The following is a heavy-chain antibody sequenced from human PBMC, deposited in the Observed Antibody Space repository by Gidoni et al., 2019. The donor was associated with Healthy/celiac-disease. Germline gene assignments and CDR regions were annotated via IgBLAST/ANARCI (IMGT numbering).Heavy chain of an antibody. CDR1: GFTFSSYG. Sequence: QVQLVESGGGVVQPGRSLRLSCAASGFTFSSYGMHWVRQAPGKGLEWVAVISYDGSNEYYADSVKGRFTISRDNSKNTLYVQMNSLRAEDTAVYYCAKDSGGSIDYWGQGTLVTVSS. V-gene: IGHV3-30*18. CDR2: ISYDGSNE. CDR3: AKDSGGSIDY. J-gene: IGHJ4*02. D-gene: IGHD2-15*01.